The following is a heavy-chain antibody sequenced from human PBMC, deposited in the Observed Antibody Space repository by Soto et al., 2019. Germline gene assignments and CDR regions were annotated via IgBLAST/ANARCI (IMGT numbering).Heavy chain of an antibody. V-gene: IGHV1-69*01. D-gene: IGHD2-2*01. CDR2: IIPIAGTA. CDR1: GGTFSSYA. J-gene: IGHJ6*02. CDR3: ARSQGSSTSLEIYYYYYYGMDV. Sequence: QVQLGPSGAEVKKPGSSVKVSCKASGGTFSSYAISWVRQAPGQGLEWMGGIIPIAGTANYAQKFQGRVTITADESTSTAYMELSSLRSEATAVYYCARSQGSSTSLEIYYYYYYGMDVWGQGTTVTVSS.